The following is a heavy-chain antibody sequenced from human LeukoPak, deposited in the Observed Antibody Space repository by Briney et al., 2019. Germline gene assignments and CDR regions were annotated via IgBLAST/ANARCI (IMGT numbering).Heavy chain of an antibody. CDR1: GFTFSSYW. CDR3: ARGNLDEWLNYYYYYMDV. D-gene: IGHD3-3*01. Sequence: GGTLRLSCAASGFTFSSYWMHWVRQAPGKGLVWVSRINSDGSSTSYAASVKGRFTISRDNTKNTLYLQMNSRGAGDTAVYYCARGNLDEWLNYYYYYMDVWGKGTTVTVSS. J-gene: IGHJ6*03. V-gene: IGHV3-74*01. CDR2: INSDGSST.